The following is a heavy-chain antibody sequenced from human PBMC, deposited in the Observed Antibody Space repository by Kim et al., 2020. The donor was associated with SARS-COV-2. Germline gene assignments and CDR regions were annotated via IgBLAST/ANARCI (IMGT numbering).Heavy chain of an antibody. J-gene: IGHJ4*02. CDR3: AKDFVLLQPFDY. CDR2: INWNSGNI. Sequence: GGSLRLSCAASGFTFDDYAMHWVRQAPGKGLEWVSGINWNSGNIGYADSVKGRFTISRDNAKNSLYLQMNSLRAEDSALYYCAKDFVLLQPFDYWGQGTLVSLSS. CDR1: GFTFDDYA. V-gene: IGHV3-9*01. D-gene: IGHD2-21*01.